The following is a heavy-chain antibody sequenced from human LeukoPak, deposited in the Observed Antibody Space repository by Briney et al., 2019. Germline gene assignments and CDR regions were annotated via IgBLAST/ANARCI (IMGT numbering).Heavy chain of an antibody. CDR2: MYTSGST. V-gene: IGHV4-4*07. D-gene: IGHD1-26*01. J-gene: IGHJ3*02. CDR1: GGSISNYF. Sequence: SETLSLTCTVSGGSISNYFWTWIRQPAGKGLEWIGRMYTSGSTNYNPSLMSRVTMSADTSKNQFSLKLSSVTAADTAVYYCARERGNLRGDAFDIWGQGTMVTVSS. CDR3: ARERGNLRGDAFDI.